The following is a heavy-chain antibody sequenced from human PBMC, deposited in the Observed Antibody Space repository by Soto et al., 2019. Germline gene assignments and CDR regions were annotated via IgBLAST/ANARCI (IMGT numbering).Heavy chain of an antibody. V-gene: IGHV3-23*01. J-gene: IGHJ4*02. Sequence: EVQLLESGGGLVQPGGSLRLSCAASGFTFSSYAMSWVRQAPGKGLEWVSAISGSGGSTYYADSVKGRFTISRDNSKNTLYLQMNSLRAEDTAVYYCAKDLKGGYYGSGSYYNNFDYWGQGTLVTVSS. CDR1: GFTFSSYA. CDR3: AKDLKGGYYGSGSYYNNFDY. CDR2: ISGSGGST. D-gene: IGHD3-10*01.